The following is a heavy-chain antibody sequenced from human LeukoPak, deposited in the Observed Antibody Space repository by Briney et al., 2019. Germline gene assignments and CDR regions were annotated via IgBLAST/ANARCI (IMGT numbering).Heavy chain of an antibody. J-gene: IGHJ4*02. V-gene: IGHV3-43*02. D-gene: IGHD5-12*01. CDR2: ISGDGGST. CDR1: GFTFDDYA. Sequence: GGSLRLSCAASGFTFDDYAMHWVRQAPGKGLEWVSLISGDGGSTYYADSVKGRFTISRDNAKNSLDLQMNSLRAEDTAVYYCAKGPGVATISIDFDYWGQGTLVTVSS. CDR3: AKGPGVATISIDFDY.